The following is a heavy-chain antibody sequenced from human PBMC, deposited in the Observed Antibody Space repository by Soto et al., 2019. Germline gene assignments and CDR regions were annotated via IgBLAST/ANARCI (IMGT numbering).Heavy chain of an antibody. Sequence: GGSLRLSCAASGFTFSSYAMSWVRQAPGKGLEWVSAISGSGGSTYYADSVKGRFTISRDNSKNTRYLQMNSLRAEDTAVYYCANAKYYDFWSGLRDDNWFDPWGQGTLVTVSS. D-gene: IGHD3-3*01. V-gene: IGHV3-23*01. CDR3: ANAKYYDFWSGLRDDNWFDP. CDR1: GFTFSSYA. CDR2: ISGSGGST. J-gene: IGHJ5*02.